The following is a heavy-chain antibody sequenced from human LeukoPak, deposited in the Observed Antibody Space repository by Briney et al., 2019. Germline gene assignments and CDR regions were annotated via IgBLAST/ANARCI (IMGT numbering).Heavy chain of an antibody. J-gene: IGHJ5*01. V-gene: IGHV3-33*01. Sequence: GGSLRLSCAASGFIFSHHGMHWVRQAPGKGLEWVAVIWSDSSNRFYADSVKGRFTISRDNSQNTVFLQMNSLRVNDTAIYYCARDAQRGFDYSNSLKTCGRGTLVTVSS. CDR1: GFIFSHHG. CDR2: IWSDSSNR. D-gene: IGHD4-11*01. CDR3: ARDAQRGFDYSNSLKT.